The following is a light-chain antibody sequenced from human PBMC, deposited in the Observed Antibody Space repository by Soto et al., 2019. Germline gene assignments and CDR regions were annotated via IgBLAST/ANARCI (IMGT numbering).Light chain of an antibody. CDR3: QQYDTYPLT. V-gene: IGKV1-5*01. J-gene: IGKJ4*01. Sequence: DVQMTQSPSSLSASVGDRVTITCRASQSINNWLAWYQQKPGKAPKFLIYDASTLETGVPSRFSGSASGTEFTLTISGLQPGDVASYYCQQYDTYPLTFGGGTRVELK. CDR2: DAS. CDR1: QSINNW.